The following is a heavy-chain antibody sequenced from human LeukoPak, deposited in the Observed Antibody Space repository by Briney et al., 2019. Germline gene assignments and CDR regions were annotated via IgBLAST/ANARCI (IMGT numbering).Heavy chain of an antibody. V-gene: IGHV3-53*01. CDR2: IYSGYST. Sequence: GGSLRLSCAASGLTVSSNYMSWVRQAPGKGLEWVSLIYSGYSTYYADSVKGRFTISRDNSKNTLYLQMNSLRAEDTAVYYCARDLGLRRSGKNWFDPWGQGTLVTVSS. CDR3: ARDLGLRRSGKNWFDP. D-gene: IGHD1-1*01. CDR1: GLTVSSNY. J-gene: IGHJ5*02.